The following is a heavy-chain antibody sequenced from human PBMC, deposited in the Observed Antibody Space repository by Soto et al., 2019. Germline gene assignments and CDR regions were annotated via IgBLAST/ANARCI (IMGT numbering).Heavy chain of an antibody. J-gene: IGHJ5*02. CDR1: GDSISSSTYY. Sequence: PSETLSLTCTVSGDSISSSTYYWGWIRQSPGKGLEWIGNIHYSGSTHYNPSLKSRVTMSVDTSKNQFSLRLSSVTAADTAIYYCATRITVFGLLIPPFDPWGQGTQVTVS. D-gene: IGHD3-3*01. CDR2: IHYSGST. V-gene: IGHV4-39*07. CDR3: ATRITVFGLLIPPFDP.